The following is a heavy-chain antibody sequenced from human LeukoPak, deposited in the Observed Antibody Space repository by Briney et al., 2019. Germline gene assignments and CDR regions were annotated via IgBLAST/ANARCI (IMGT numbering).Heavy chain of an antibody. CDR1: GYTFTSYG. CDR2: ISAYNGNT. CDR3: ARHGQVVVTAYHFDY. Sequence: ASVKVSCKASGYTFTSYGISWVRQAPGQGLEWMGWISAYNGNTNYAQKLQGRVTMTTDTSTSTAYMELRSLRSDDTAVYYCARHGQVVVTAYHFDYWGQGTLVTVSS. V-gene: IGHV1-18*01. D-gene: IGHD2-21*02. J-gene: IGHJ4*02.